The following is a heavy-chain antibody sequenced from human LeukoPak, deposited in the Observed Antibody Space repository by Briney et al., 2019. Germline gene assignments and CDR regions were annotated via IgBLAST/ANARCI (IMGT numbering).Heavy chain of an antibody. CDR1: GFTFSSYS. D-gene: IGHD3/OR15-3a*01. J-gene: IGHJ4*02. CDR2: ISSSSSSYI. CDR3: ARELARDFGLDY. V-gene: IGHV3-21*01. Sequence: GGSLRLSCAASGFTFSSYSMNWVRQAPGKGLEWVSSISSSSSSYIYYADSVKGRFTISRDNAKNSLYLQMNSLRAEDTAVYYCARELARDFGLDYWGQGTLVTVSS.